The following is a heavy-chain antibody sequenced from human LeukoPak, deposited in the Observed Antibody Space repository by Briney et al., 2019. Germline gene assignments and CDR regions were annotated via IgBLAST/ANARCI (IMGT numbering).Heavy chain of an antibody. D-gene: IGHD3-16*01. CDR2: ISSSSSYI. J-gene: IGHJ6*02. CDR1: GFTFSSYS. CDR3: ARDRAITFGESDYYCYGMDV. V-gene: IGHV3-21*01. Sequence: GGSLRLSCAASGFTFSSYSMNWVRQAPGKGLEWVSSISSSSSYIYYADSVKGRFTISRDNAKNSLYLQMNSLRAEDTAVYYCARDRAITFGESDYYCYGMDVWGQGTTVTVSS.